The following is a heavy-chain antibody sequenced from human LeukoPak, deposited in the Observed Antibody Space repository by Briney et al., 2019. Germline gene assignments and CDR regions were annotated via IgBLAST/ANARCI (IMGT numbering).Heavy chain of an antibody. J-gene: IGHJ4*02. D-gene: IGHD6-19*01. CDR3: AAGTALRGFYYFDY. V-gene: IGHV6-1*01. Sequence: SQTLSLTCAISGDSVSSNSATWNWIRQSPSRGLEWLGRTYYRSKWYNDYAVSVKSRTTISPDTSKNQVSLQLDSVTPEDTAVYYCAAGTALRGFYYFDYWGQGTLVTVSS. CDR2: TYYRSKWYN. CDR1: GDSVSSNSAT.